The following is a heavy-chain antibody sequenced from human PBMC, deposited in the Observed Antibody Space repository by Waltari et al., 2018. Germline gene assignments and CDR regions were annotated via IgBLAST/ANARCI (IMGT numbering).Heavy chain of an antibody. J-gene: IGHJ4*02. CDR2: SSGPALTT. V-gene: IGHV3-23*01. CDR3: AKAGGIAAAEFQFDF. CDR1: GFTFISYA. D-gene: IGHD6-13*01. Sequence: EVQLLESGGGLVQPGGSLRLSCAASGFTFISYAMTWVRQAPGKGGEWVSSSSGPALTTFYADSVKGRFSVSRDNSKNTLYLQINGLRADDTAVYYCAKAGGIAAAEFQFDFWGRGTLVTVSS.